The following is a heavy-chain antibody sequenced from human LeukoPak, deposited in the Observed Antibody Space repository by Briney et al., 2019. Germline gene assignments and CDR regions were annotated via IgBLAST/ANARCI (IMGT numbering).Heavy chain of an antibody. CDR2: ISAYNGNT. J-gene: IGHJ4*02. CDR3: ARDLESAGVRGVSPDY. D-gene: IGHD3-10*01. Sequence: ASEKVSCKASGYTFTSYGISWVRQAPGQGLEWMGWISAYNGNTNYAQKLQGRVTMTTDTSTSTAYMELRSLRSDDTAVYYCARDLESAGVRGVSPDYWGQGTLVTVSS. V-gene: IGHV1-18*01. CDR1: GYTFTSYG.